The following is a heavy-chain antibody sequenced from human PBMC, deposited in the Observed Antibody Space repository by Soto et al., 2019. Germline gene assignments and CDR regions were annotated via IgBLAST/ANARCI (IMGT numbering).Heavy chain of an antibody. V-gene: IGHV1-46*01. Sequence: GASVKVSCKASGYTFTSYYMHWVRQAPGQGLEWMGIINPSGGSTSYAQKFQGRVTMTRDTSTSTVYMELSSLRSEDTAVYYCEVVVAATYYFDYWGQGTLVTVSS. D-gene: IGHD2-15*01. CDR1: GYTFTSYY. CDR3: EVVVAATYYFDY. CDR2: INPSGGST. J-gene: IGHJ4*02.